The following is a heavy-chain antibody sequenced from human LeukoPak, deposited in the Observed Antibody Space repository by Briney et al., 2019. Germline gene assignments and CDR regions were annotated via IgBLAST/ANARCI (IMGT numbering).Heavy chain of an antibody. Sequence: SEPLSLTCTVSGGSISSSSYYWGWIRQPPGKGLEWIGSIYYSGSTYYSPSLKSRVTISVDTSKNQFSLKLSSVTAADTAVYYCARYLDRGSYLNYFDYWGQGTLVTVSS. V-gene: IGHV4-39*07. J-gene: IGHJ4*02. CDR1: GGSISSSSYY. D-gene: IGHD1-26*01. CDR2: IYYSGST. CDR3: ARYLDRGSYLNYFDY.